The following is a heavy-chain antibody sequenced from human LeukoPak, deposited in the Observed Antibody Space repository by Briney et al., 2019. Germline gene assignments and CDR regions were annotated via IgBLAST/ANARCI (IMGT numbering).Heavy chain of an antibody. V-gene: IGHV4-59*11. J-gene: IGHJ6*03. CDR2: IYYSGST. CDR3: ARDANDYYYYMDV. Sequence: PSETLSLTCTVSGGSISSHYWSWIRQPPGKGLEWIGYIYYSGSTNYNPSFKSRVTISVDTSKNQFSLKLSSVTAADTAVYYCARDANDYYYYMDVWGKGTTVTVSS. CDR1: GGSISSHY.